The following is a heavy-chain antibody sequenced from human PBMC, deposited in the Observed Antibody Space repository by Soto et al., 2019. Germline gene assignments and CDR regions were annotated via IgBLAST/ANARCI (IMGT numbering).Heavy chain of an antibody. V-gene: IGHV3-7*01. Sequence: EVQLVDSGGALVQPGESLRLSCAASGFTFSDYLMTWVRQAPGKGLEWVATIKQDGNEKYYADYVKGRFTISRDNAKNSLYLQLNALRAEDTAVYYCAIGHWLGKWGQGTLVTVSS. CDR3: AIGHWLGK. CDR1: GFTFSDYL. D-gene: IGHD6-19*01. J-gene: IGHJ4*02. CDR2: IKQDGNEK.